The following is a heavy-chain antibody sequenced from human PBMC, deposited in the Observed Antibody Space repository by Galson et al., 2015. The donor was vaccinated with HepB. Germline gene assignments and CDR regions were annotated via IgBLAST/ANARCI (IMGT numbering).Heavy chain of an antibody. J-gene: IGHJ4*02. Sequence: SVKVSCKASGGTFSSYAISWVRQAPGQGLEWMGRIIPILGIANYAQKFQGRVTITADKSTSTAYMELSSLRSEDTAVYYCARVEGKGLGELLFLSYWGQGTLVTVSS. CDR3: ARVEGKGLGELLFLSY. CDR2: IIPILGIA. D-gene: IGHD3-10*01. V-gene: IGHV1-69*04. CDR1: GGTFSSYA.